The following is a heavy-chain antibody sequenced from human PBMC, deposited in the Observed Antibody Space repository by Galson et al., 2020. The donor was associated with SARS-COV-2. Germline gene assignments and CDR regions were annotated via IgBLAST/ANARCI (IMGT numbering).Heavy chain of an antibody. CDR3: ARTCLGYSGYDCYFDY. J-gene: IGHJ4*02. Sequence: ASVKVSCKASGYTFTSYGIRWVRQAPGQGLEWMGWISAYNGNTNYAQKLQGRVTITTDTSTSTAYMELRSLRSDDTAVYYCARTCLGYSGYDCYFDYWGQGTLVTCSS. CDR1: GYTFTSYG. V-gene: IGHV1-18*01. CDR2: ISAYNGNT. D-gene: IGHD5-12*01.